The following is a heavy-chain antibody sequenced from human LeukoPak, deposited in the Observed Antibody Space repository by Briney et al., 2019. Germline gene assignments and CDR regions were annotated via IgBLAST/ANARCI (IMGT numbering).Heavy chain of an antibody. Sequence: GASVKVSCMASGYTFTSYGISWVRQAPGQGLEWMGWISAYNGNTNYAQKLQGRVTMTTDTSTSTAYMELRSLRSDDTAVYYCARDWQPGYSSGWYSGWGQGTLVTVSS. CDR1: GYTFTSYG. V-gene: IGHV1-18*01. J-gene: IGHJ4*02. CDR3: ARDWQPGYSSGWYSG. D-gene: IGHD6-19*01. CDR2: ISAYNGNT.